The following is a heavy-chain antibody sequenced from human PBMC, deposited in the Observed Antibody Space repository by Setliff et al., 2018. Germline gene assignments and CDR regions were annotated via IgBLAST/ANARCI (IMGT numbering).Heavy chain of an antibody. V-gene: IGHV1-18*01. CDR2: ISAHTGNT. CDR3: SRLVRYCTRTTCQRLSGGEF. D-gene: IGHD2-8*01. J-gene: IGHJ4*02. Sequence: GASVQVSCKTSGYTFNDYGIAWVRQAPGQGLEWMGWISAHTGNTYYTPKLHGRVTLTTDTSTSTAYMELRSLGSDDTAVYYCSRLVRYCTRTTCQRLSGGEFWGQGTLVTVSS. CDR1: GYTFNDYG.